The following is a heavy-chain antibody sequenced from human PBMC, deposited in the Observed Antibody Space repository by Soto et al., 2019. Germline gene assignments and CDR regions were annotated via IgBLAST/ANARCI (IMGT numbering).Heavy chain of an antibody. CDR1: DGSSSSYC. V-gene: IGHV4-59*12. D-gene: IGHD3-16*01. CDR3: ARETFVPFMQAAGPKKSYLAY. Sequence: LCLTCRVADGSSSSYCWSWIQKHTGKGLEWIGYIYYSGSTNYNPSLKSRVTISVDTSKNQFSLKLSSVTAADTAVYYCARETFVPFMQAAGPKKSYLAYWARGTLVPVSS. J-gene: IGHJ4*02. CDR2: IYYSGST.